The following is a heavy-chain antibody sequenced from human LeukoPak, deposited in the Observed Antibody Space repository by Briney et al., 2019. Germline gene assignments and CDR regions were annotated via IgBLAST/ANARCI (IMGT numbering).Heavy chain of an antibody. CDR1: GFTFSSYA. J-gene: IGHJ4*02. D-gene: IGHD2-21*02. CDR3: AKDETRPYCGGDRGTFDY. Sequence: GGSLRLSCAASGFTFSSYAMSWVRQAPGKGLEWVSAISGSGGSTYYADSVKGRFTISRDNSKNTLYLQMNSLRAEDTAVYYCAKDETRPYCGGDRGTFDYWGQGTLVTVSS. V-gene: IGHV3-23*01. CDR2: ISGSGGST.